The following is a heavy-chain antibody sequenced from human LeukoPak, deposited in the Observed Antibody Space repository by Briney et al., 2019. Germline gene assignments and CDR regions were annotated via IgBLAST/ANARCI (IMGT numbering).Heavy chain of an antibody. J-gene: IGHJ4*02. D-gene: IGHD5-12*01. CDR1: GYTFTELS. V-gene: IGHV1-24*01. Sequence: ASVKVSCKVSGYTFTELSMHWVRQAPGKGLEWMGGFDLGDGETIFAQKFQGRVTMTEDTSTDTAYMELRSLTPGDTAVYYCAAGDPWHLLDYWGQGTLVTVSS. CDR2: FDLGDGET. CDR3: AAGDPWHLLDY.